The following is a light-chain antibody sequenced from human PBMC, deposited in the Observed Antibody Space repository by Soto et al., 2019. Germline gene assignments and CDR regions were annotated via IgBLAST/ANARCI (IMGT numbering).Light chain of an antibody. V-gene: IGKV3-20*01. Sequence: EIVLTQSPGTLSLSPGERATLSCRASQSVSNNYLAWYQQKPGQAPRLLIYGASNRATGIPDRFSGSASGTDFTLTISRLEPEDFAVYYCQQYGSSGTFGQGKKVDIK. CDR2: GAS. CDR1: QSVSNNY. J-gene: IGKJ1*01. CDR3: QQYGSSGT.